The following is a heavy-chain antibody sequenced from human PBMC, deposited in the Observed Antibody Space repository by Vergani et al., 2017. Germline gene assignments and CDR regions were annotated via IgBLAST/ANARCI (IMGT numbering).Heavy chain of an antibody. CDR1: GFTFSSYA. V-gene: IGHV3-23*01. J-gene: IGHJ5*02. Sequence: EVQLLESGGGLVQPGGSLRLSCAASGFTFSSYAMSWVRQAPGKGLEWVSAISGSGGSTNYADSVKGRFTISRDNSKNTLYLQMNSLRSEDTAVYYCAKDWLLAPPEAGAGPWGQGTLVTVSS. CDR3: AKDWLLAPPEAGAGP. D-gene: IGHD6-13*01. CDR2: ISGSGGST.